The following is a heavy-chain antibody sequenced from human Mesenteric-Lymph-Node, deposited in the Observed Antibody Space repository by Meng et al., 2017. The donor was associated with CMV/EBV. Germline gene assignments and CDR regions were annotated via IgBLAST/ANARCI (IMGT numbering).Heavy chain of an antibody. CDR3: AREHGNYDFDY. Sequence: LSCAASGVNVSSNYMSWVRQAPGRGLEWVSVIYSGGSTYYADSVEGRFTLSRDNSKNTLYLQMNSLRAEETAVYYCAREHGNYDFDYWGQGTLVTVSS. J-gene: IGHJ4*02. CDR1: GVNVSSNY. D-gene: IGHD4-17*01. CDR2: IYSGGST. V-gene: IGHV3-66*01.